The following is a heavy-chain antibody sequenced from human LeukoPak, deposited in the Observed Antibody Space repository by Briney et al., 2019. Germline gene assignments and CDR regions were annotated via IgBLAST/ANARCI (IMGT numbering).Heavy chain of an antibody. CDR3: ASDYFDRTGYYGSIY. CDR2: IYYSGST. V-gene: IGHV4-39*07. J-gene: IGHJ4*02. D-gene: IGHD3-22*01. Sequence: SETLSLTCTVSGGSISSSSYYWGWIRQPPGKGLEWIGSIYYSGSTYYNPSLKSRVSMSVDTSKKQFSLRLSSVTAADTAIYYCASDYFDRTGYYGSIYWGQGSLVTISS. CDR1: GGSISSSSYY.